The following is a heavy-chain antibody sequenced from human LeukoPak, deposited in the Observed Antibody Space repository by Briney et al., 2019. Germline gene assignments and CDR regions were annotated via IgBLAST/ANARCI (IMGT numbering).Heavy chain of an antibody. CDR3: AKGHDASY. CDR1: GFTFSDYY. V-gene: IGHV3-30*18. Sequence: GGSLRLSCAASGFTFSDYYMHWVRQAPGKGLEWVAVISYDGSNKYYADSVKGRFTISRDNSKNTLYLQMNSLRAEDTAVYYCAKGHDASYWGQGTLVTVSS. CDR2: ISYDGSNK. D-gene: IGHD1-1*01. J-gene: IGHJ4*02.